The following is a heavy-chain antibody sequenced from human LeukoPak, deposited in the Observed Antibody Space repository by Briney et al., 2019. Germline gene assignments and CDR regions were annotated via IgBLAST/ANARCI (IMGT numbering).Heavy chain of an antibody. CDR3: ARLHTDMVRGVIGWFDP. CDR1: GGSISSCY. V-gene: IGHV4-4*07. J-gene: IGHJ5*02. Sequence: SETLSLTCTVSGGSISSCYWSWIRQPAGKGLEWIGRIYTSGSTNYNPSLKSRVTMSVDTSKNQFSLKLSSVTAADTAVYYCARLHTDMVRGVIGWFDPWGQGTLVTVSS. D-gene: IGHD3-10*01. CDR2: IYTSGST.